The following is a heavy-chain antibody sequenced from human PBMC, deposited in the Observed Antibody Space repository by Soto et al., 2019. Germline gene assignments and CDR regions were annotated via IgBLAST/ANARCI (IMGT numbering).Heavy chain of an antibody. CDR1: GYTFTSYA. CDR2: INAGNGNT. V-gene: IGHV1-3*01. D-gene: IGHD2-2*01. J-gene: IGHJ6*02. CDR3: AILEVPAATNYYGMDV. Sequence: QVQLVQSGAEVKKPGASVKVSCKASGYTFTSYAMHWVRQAPGQRLEWMGWINAGNGNTKYSQKFQGRVTITRDTSASTAYMELSSLRSEDTAAYYCAILEVPAATNYYGMDVWGQGTTVTVSS.